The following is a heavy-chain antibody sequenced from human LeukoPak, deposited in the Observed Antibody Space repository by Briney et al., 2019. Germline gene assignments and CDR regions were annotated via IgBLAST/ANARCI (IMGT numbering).Heavy chain of an antibody. CDR3: AGSKRDSSSWYLGY. CDR2: ISAYNGNT. V-gene: IGHV1-18*01. D-gene: IGHD6-13*01. Sequence: GASVKVSCKASGYTFTSYGISWVRQAPGQGLEWMGWISAYNGNTNYAQKLQGRVTMTRDMSTSTVYMELSSLRSEDTAVYYCAGSKRDSSSWYLGYWGQGTLVTVSS. CDR1: GYTFTSYG. J-gene: IGHJ4*02.